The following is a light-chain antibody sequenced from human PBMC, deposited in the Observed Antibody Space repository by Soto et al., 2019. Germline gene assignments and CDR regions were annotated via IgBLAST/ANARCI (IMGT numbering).Light chain of an antibody. Sequence: QSALTQPASVSGSPGQSITISCTGTSSDVGGYIYVSWYQQHPGKAPKLMIYEFSHRPSGVSIRFSGSKSGNTASLTISGLQAEDDADYYCSSYTSTSTVLFGGGTKLTVL. CDR3: SSYTSTSTVL. CDR1: SSDVGGYIY. V-gene: IGLV2-14*01. J-gene: IGLJ2*01. CDR2: EFS.